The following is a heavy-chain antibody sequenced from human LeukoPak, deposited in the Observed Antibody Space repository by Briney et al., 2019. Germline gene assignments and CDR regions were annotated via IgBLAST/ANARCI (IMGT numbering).Heavy chain of an antibody. CDR1: GGSVGSIYW. V-gene: IGHV4-4*02. CDR3: ARQGAYIIDY. Sequence: PSGTLSLTCAVSGGSVGSIYWWRWVRQPPGKGLEWIGEIFDVGRTNYNPSLKSRVTISVDKSKNQFSLKLTSVTAADTAVYYCARQGAYIIDYWGQGTTVTVSS. D-gene: IGHD3-10*01. CDR2: IFDVGRT. J-gene: IGHJ4*01.